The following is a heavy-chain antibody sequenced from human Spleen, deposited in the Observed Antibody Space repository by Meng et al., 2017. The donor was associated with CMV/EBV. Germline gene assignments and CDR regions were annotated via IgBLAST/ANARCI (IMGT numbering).Heavy chain of an antibody. CDR2: ISSSSSYI. V-gene: IGHV3-21*01. Sequence: GESLKISCETSGFAFSTYAMNWVRQAPGKGLEWVSSISSSSSYIYYADSVKGRFTISRDNAKNSLYLQMNSLRAEDTAVYYCASAPYSSSWFFYNWGQGTLVTVSS. CDR3: ASAPYSSSWFFYN. D-gene: IGHD6-13*01. J-gene: IGHJ4*02. CDR1: GFAFSTYA.